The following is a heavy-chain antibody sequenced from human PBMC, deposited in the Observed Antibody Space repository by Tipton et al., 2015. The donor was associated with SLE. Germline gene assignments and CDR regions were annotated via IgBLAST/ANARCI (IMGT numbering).Heavy chain of an antibody. Sequence: SLRLSCAASGFTFSSYGMHWVRQAPGKGLEWVAVIWYDGSNKYYADSVKGRFTISRDNAENSLYLQMNSLRVEDTAVYFCAGDDYASGITWGQGTLVTVSS. CDR3: AGDDYASGIT. D-gene: IGHD3-10*01. J-gene: IGHJ5*02. CDR2: IWYDGSNK. V-gene: IGHV3-33*01. CDR1: GFTFSSYG.